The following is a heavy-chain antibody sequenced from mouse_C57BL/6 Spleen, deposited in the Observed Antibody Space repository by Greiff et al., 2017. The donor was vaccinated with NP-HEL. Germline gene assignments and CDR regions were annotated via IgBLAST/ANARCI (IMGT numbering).Heavy chain of an antibody. CDR1: GYAFSSSW. Sequence: VQLQQSGPELVKPGASVKISCKASGYAFSSSWMNWVKQRPGKGLEWIGRIYPGDGDTNYNGKFKGKATLTADKSSSTAYMQLSSLTSEDSAVYFCAREVYGSRWYAMDYWGQGTSVTVSS. J-gene: IGHJ4*01. V-gene: IGHV1-82*01. D-gene: IGHD1-1*01. CDR3: AREVYGSRWYAMDY. CDR2: IYPGDGDT.